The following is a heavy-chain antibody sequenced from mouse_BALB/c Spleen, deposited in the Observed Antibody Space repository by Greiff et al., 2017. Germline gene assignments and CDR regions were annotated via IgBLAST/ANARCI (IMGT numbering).Heavy chain of an antibody. D-gene: IGHD2-1*01. V-gene: IGHV1-7*01. Sequence: VQLQQSGAELAKPGASVKMSCKASGYTFTSYWMHWVKQRPGQGLEWIGYINPSTGYTEYNQKFKDKATLTADKSSSTAYMQLSSLTSEDSAVYYCARWDGNYVGVFDYWGQGTTLTVSS. CDR3: ARWDGNYVGVFDY. J-gene: IGHJ2*01. CDR2: INPSTGYT. CDR1: GYTFTSYW.